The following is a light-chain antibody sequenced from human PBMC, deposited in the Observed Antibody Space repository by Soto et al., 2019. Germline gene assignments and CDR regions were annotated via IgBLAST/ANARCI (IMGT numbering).Light chain of an antibody. CDR1: QDISGW. V-gene: IGKV1-12*02. CDR2: DAS. J-gene: IGKJ3*01. Sequence: DIQMTQSPSSVSASVGDRVTITCRASQDISGWLAWFQQKPGKAPKLLIYDASNLQSGVPPRFSGSGSGTDFALIISSLQPEDFATYYCQQAYSLPFTFGPGTNVDIK. CDR3: QQAYSLPFT.